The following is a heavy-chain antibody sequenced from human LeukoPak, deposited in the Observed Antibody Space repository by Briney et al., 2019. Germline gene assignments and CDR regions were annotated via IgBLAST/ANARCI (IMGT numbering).Heavy chain of an antibody. D-gene: IGHD5-18*01. Sequence: ASVKVSCKASGYTFTSYGISWVRQAPGQGLEWMGWISAYNGNTNYAQKLQGRVTMTTDTSTSTAYMELRSLRSDDTAVYYCARDLSDTAMDTGWFDPWGQGTLVTVSS. V-gene: IGHV1-18*01. CDR2: ISAYNGNT. CDR1: GYTFTSYG. J-gene: IGHJ5*02. CDR3: ARDLSDTAMDTGWFDP.